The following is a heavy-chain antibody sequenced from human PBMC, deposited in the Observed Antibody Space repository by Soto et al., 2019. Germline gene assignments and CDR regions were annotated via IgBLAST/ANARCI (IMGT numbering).Heavy chain of an antibody. CDR1: GGTFSSYT. V-gene: IGHV1-69*02. D-gene: IGHD1-7*01. J-gene: IGHJ4*02. Sequence: QVQLVQSGAEVKKPGSSVKVSCKASGGTFSSYTISWVRQAPGQGLEWMGRIIPILGIANYAQKFQGRVTITADKSTSTAYMELSSLRAEDTAVYYCARVSRELDFDYCGQGTLVTVSS. CDR2: IIPILGIA. CDR3: ARVSRELDFDY.